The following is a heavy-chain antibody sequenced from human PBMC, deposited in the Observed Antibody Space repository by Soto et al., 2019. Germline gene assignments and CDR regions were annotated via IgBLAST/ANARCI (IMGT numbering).Heavy chain of an antibody. Sequence: SETLSLTCTVSGGSISSGDYYWSWIRQPPGKGLEWIGYIYYSGSTYYNPSLKSRVTISVDTSKNQFSLKLSSVTAADTAVYYCARNIGYGAPYYGMDVWGQGTTVTVSS. CDR1: GGSISSGDYY. CDR2: IYYSGST. CDR3: ARNIGYGAPYYGMDV. V-gene: IGHV4-30-4*01. J-gene: IGHJ6*02. D-gene: IGHD5-12*01.